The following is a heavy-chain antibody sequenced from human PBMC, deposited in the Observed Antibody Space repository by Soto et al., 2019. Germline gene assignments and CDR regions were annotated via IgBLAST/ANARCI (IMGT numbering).Heavy chain of an antibody. Sequence: SETLSLTXTVSGGSISSYYWSWIRQPPGKGLEWIVYIYYSGSTNYNPSLKSRVTISVDTSKNQFSLKLSSVTAADTAVYYCAREIYSRSGGRYYYGMDVWGQGTTVTASS. CDR3: AREIYSRSGGRYYYGMDV. D-gene: IGHD6-13*01. CDR2: IYYSGST. CDR1: GGSISSYY. V-gene: IGHV4-59*01. J-gene: IGHJ6*02.